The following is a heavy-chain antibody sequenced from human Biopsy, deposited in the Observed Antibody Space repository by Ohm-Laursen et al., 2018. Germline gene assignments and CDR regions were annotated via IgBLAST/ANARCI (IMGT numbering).Heavy chain of an antibody. CDR3: AREAIGYQLPCDD. Sequence: SSVKVSCKAPTGTFNSYGIIWVRQAPGQGLEWMGRIIPILRTTAYAQTFLGRVTITADSPTSTVDMELTSLTSGDTAVYFCAREAIGYQLPCDDWDQGTLVTVSS. V-gene: IGHV1-69*11. CDR2: IIPILRTT. J-gene: IGHJ4*02. D-gene: IGHD2-2*01. CDR1: TGTFNSYG.